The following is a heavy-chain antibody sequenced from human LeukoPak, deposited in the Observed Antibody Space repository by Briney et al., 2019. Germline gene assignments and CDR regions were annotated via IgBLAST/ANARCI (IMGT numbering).Heavy chain of an antibody. D-gene: IGHD3-10*01. CDR1: GFTFSNHG. J-gene: IGHJ4*02. CDR2: ISPSGDIR. CDR3: AKDDAWLRFGE. Sequence: PGGSLILSCAASGFTFSNHGMNWVRQAPGKGPEWVSGISPSGDIRYYADSVKGRFTISRDNSKNTLYLEVISLTAEDTAVYYCAKDDAWLRFGEWSQGTLVTVSS. V-gene: IGHV3-23*01.